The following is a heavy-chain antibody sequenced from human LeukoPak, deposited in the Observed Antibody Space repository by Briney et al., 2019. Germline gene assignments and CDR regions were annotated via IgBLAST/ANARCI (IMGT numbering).Heavy chain of an antibody. CDR3: VREGQVVGRTMSDY. J-gene: IGHJ4*02. D-gene: IGHD1-26*01. CDR1: GYSISSGYY. CDR2: IFHTGST. Sequence: SETLSLTCTVSGYSISSGYYWGWIRQPPGKGLEWIGSIFHTGSTYFNLSLKSRVTISVDTSKNQFSLRLSSVTAADTAVYYCVREGQVVGRTMSDYWGQGTLVTVSS. V-gene: IGHV4-38-2*02.